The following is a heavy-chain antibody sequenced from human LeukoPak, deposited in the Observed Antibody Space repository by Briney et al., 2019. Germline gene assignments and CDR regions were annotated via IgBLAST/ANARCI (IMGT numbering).Heavy chain of an antibody. D-gene: IGHD3-10*02. V-gene: IGHV3-48*03. CDR2: ISSSCSTI. J-gene: IGHJ6*04. CDR1: GFTFSSYE. CDR3: AELGITMIGGV. Sequence: GGSLRLSCAASGFTFSSYEMNWVRQAPGKGLEWVSYISSSCSTIYYADSVKGRFTISRDTAKNSLYLQMNSLRAEDTAVYYCAELGITMIGGVWGKGTTVTISS.